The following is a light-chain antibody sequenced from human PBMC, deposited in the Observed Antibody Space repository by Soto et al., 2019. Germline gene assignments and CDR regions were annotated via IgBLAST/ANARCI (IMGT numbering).Light chain of an antibody. CDR3: QQYNNWPQT. Sequence: ETMMTQSPDTLSVSLGERATLSFMASQSLRSSLAWYQQKPGQAPRLLIYDASTRATGIPARFSGSGSGTDFTLTISGLQSEDFAVYYCQQYNNWPQTFGQGTKVDIK. J-gene: IGKJ1*01. CDR1: QSLRSS. V-gene: IGKV3-15*01. CDR2: DAS.